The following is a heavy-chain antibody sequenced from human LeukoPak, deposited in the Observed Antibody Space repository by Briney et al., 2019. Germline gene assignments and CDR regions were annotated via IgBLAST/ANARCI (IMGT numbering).Heavy chain of an antibody. J-gene: IGHJ4*02. CDR2: IYYSGST. Sequence: SETLSLTCTVSGGSISSGGYYWSWIRQHSGKGLEWIGYIYYSGSTYYNPSLKSRVTISVDTSKNQFSLKLSSVTAADTAVYYCARAVDTAMADYWGQGTLVTVSS. D-gene: IGHD5-18*01. CDR1: GGSISSGGYY. V-gene: IGHV4-31*03. CDR3: ARAVDTAMADY.